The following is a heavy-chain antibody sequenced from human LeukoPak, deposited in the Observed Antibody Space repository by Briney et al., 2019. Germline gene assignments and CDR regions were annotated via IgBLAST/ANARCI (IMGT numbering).Heavy chain of an antibody. CDR2: INAGNGNT. J-gene: IGHJ6*02. CDR3: AIVVVAPFYYYGMDV. V-gene: IGHV1-3*01. Sequence: GASVKVSCEASGYTFTSYAMHWVRQAPGQRLEWMGWINAGNGNTKYSQKFQGGVTITRDTSASTAYMELSSLRSEDTAVYYCAIVVVAPFYYYGMDVWGQGTTVTVSS. D-gene: IGHD2-15*01. CDR1: GYTFTSYA.